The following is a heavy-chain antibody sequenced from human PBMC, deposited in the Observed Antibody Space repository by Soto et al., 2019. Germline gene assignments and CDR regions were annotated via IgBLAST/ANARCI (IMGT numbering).Heavy chain of an antibody. V-gene: IGHV1-58*01. CDR3: AAVPVLRFLKWLPAYFDY. CDR2: LVVGSGNT. Sequence: QMQVVQSGPEVKKPGTSVKVSCKISGFMFTSSAVQWVRQARGQRLEWIGWLVVGSGNTHYAQHFQERVTLTRDMSTGTAYMELSSLRSEDTAVYYCAAVPVLRFLKWLPAYFDYWGQGTLVTVSS. CDR1: GFMFTSSA. D-gene: IGHD3-3*01. J-gene: IGHJ4*02.